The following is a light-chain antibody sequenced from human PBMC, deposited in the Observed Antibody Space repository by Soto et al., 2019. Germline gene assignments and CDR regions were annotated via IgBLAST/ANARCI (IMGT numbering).Light chain of an antibody. CDR1: SSNIGAGYD. Sequence: QSVLTQPPSMSGAPGQRVTISCTGSSSNIGAGYDVHWYQQHPGTAPKLLIFDNNNRPSGVPDRFSGSKSDTSASLAITGLQAEDEADHYCQSFDTSLSGFVVFGGGTKLTVL. J-gene: IGLJ2*01. CDR3: QSFDTSLSGFVV. CDR2: DNN. V-gene: IGLV1-40*01.